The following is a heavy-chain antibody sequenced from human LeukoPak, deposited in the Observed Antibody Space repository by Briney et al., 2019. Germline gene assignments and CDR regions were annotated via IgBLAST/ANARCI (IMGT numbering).Heavy chain of an antibody. CDR1: GYSFTSYW. J-gene: IGHJ3*02. Sequence: HGESLKISWKGSGYSFTSYWIGWVRQMPGKGLEWMGIIYPGDSATRYSPFFQGVVTITATESISTAYLQWSSLKASDTAMYYCARPDYGDTHDAFDIWGQGTMVTVSS. D-gene: IGHD4-17*01. CDR2: IYPGDSAT. V-gene: IGHV5-51*01. CDR3: ARPDYGDTHDAFDI.